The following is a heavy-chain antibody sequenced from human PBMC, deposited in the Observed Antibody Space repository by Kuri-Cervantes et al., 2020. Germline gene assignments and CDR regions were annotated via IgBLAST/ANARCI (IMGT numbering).Heavy chain of an antibody. V-gene: IGHV4-39*07. D-gene: IGHD3-22*01. CDR1: GGSISSSSYY. Sequence: SETLSLTCTVSGGSISSSSYYWGWIRQPPGKGLEWIGSIYYSGSTYYNPSLKSRVTISVDTSKNQFSLKLSSVTAADTAVYYCARSDSSGRHYWGQGTLVTVSS. CDR2: IYYSGST. CDR3: ARSDSSGRHY. J-gene: IGHJ4*02.